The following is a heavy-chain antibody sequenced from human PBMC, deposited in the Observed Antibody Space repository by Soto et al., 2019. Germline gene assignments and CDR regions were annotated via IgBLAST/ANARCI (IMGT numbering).Heavy chain of an antibody. Sequence: ETLSLTCAVYGGSFSGYYWSWIRQPPGKGLEWIGEINHSGSTNYNPSLKSRVTIPVDTSKNQFSLKLSSVTAADTAVYYCARGQEAAAGWFDPWGQGTLVTVS. J-gene: IGHJ5*02. V-gene: IGHV4-34*01. D-gene: IGHD6-13*01. CDR3: ARGQEAAAGWFDP. CDR2: INHSGST. CDR1: GGSFSGYY.